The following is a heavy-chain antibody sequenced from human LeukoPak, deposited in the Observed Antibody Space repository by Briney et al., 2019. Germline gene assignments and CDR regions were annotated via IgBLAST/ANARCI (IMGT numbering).Heavy chain of an antibody. CDR2: IYSGGST. CDR1: GFTVSSNY. D-gene: IGHD3-22*01. Sequence: GSLRLSCAASGFTVSSNYMSWVRQAPGKGLEWVSVIYSGGSTYYADSVKGRFTISRDNSKNTLYLQMNSLRAEDTAVYYCASGAITMIVSYWGQGTLVTVSS. J-gene: IGHJ4*02. CDR3: ASGAITMIVSY. V-gene: IGHV3-66*01.